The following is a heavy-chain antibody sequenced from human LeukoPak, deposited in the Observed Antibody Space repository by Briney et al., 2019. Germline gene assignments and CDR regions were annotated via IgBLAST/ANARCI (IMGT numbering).Heavy chain of an antibody. D-gene: IGHD6-6*01. CDR2: VYITGVT. CDR1: GDSISHGTHY. J-gene: IGHJ5*02. CDR3: AREFLASRRNWVDP. V-gene: IGHV4-61*02. Sequence: NPSQTLSLTCSVSGDSISHGTHYWSWIRQSAGQGLEWIGRVYITGVTNYNPSLKTRFTISVAPSLNQFSLNLTSVTPADTAVYYCAREFLASRRNWVDPWGQGTLVTVSS.